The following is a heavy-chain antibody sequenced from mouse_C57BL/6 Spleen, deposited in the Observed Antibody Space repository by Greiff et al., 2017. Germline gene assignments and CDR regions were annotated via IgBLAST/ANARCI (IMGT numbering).Heavy chain of an antibody. J-gene: IGHJ3*01. V-gene: IGHV1-54*01. Sequence: VQLQESGAELVRPGTSVKVSCKASGYAFTNYLLEWVKQRPGQGLEWIGVINPGSGGTNYNEKFKGKATLTADKSSSTAYMQLSSLTSEDSAVYFCAGDDYEGFAYWGQGTLVTVSA. CDR1: GYAFTNYL. CDR3: AGDDYEGFAY. CDR2: INPGSGGT. D-gene: IGHD2-4*01.